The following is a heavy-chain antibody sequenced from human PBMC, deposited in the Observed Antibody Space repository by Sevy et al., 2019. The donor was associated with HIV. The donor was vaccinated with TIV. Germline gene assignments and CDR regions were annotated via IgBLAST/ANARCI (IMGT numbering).Heavy chain of an antibody. D-gene: IGHD6-19*01. Sequence: GGSLRLSCAASGFTVSSNYMSWVRQAPGKGLEWVSVIYGGGSTYYADSVKGRFTISRDNSKNTVHLQVNSLRAEDTAVYYCANTDVRYSSGWYVDYYYGMDVWGQGTTVTVSS. CDR1: GFTVSSNY. CDR3: ANTDVRYSSGWYVDYYYGMDV. V-gene: IGHV3-53*01. CDR2: IYGGGST. J-gene: IGHJ6*02.